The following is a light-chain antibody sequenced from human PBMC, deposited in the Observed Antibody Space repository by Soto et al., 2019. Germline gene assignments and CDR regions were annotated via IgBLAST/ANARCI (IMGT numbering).Light chain of an antibody. Sequence: QSVLTQPPSVSGAPGQRVTISCTGSRSNIGAGYDVHWYQQLPGTAPKLLIYANRNRPSGVPDRFSGSTSGTSASLAITGLQVEDEADYYCQSYDSSLSVLYVFGTGTKLTVL. CDR3: QSYDSSLSVLYV. CDR1: RSNIGAGYD. V-gene: IGLV1-40*01. J-gene: IGLJ1*01. CDR2: ANR.